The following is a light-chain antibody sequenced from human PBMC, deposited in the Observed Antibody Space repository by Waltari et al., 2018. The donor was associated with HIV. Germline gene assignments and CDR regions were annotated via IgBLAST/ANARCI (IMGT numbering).Light chain of an antibody. CDR1: NSNIGAGYD. J-gene: IGLJ3*02. CDR2: GNT. CDR3: QSYDNSLSGSGV. Sequence: QSVLTQPPSVSGAPGQRVTIPCTGSNSNIGAGYDVHWYQHVPGTAPKLLIHGNTNRPSGVPDRFSGSRSATSASLAITGLQPEDEADYYCQSYDNSLSGSGVFGGGTKLTVL. V-gene: IGLV1-40*01.